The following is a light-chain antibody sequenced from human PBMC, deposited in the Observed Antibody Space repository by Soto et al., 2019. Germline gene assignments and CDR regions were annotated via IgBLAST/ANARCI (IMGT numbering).Light chain of an antibody. CDR3: QQYNNWWT. V-gene: IGKV3-15*01. CDR2: GAS. Sequence: EIVMTQSPATLSVSPGERATLSCRASQSVSKNLAWYQKKPGQAPRLLIYGASTRATGIPARFSGSGSGTEFTLTISSLQSEDVAFYYCQQYNNWWTFGQGTRVDIK. CDR1: QSVSKN. J-gene: IGKJ1*01.